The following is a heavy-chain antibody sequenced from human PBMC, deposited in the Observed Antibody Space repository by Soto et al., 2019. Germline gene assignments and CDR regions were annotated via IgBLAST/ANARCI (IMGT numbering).Heavy chain of an antibody. Sequence: SETLSLTCSVSGASMNNYYGSWVRQPPGRGLEWIGYMYSSGSSNYNSFLKSRVTISVDTSKNQFSLKLSSVTAADTAVYYCVRSGHTFGGVMWGLGTLVTVSS. J-gene: IGHJ4*02. CDR3: VRSGHTFGGVM. V-gene: IGHV4-59*01. D-gene: IGHD3-16*01. CDR1: GASMNNYY. CDR2: MYSSGSS.